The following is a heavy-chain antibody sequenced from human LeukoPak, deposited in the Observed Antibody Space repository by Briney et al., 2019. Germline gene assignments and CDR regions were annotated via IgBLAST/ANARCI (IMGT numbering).Heavy chain of an antibody. D-gene: IGHD3-16*01. CDR1: GGSISSNSHY. CDR2: IFHNGNT. V-gene: IGHV4-39*07. J-gene: IGHJ5*02. CDR3: ARVGWGNVAAYPNWLDP. Sequence: SETLSLTCTVSGGSISSNSHYWGWIRQPPGTGLEWIANIFHNGNTAYNPSLKRRVTISIDTSQNRLSLRLSSVTAADTAVYYCARVGWGNVAAYPNWLDPWGQGTVVTVSS.